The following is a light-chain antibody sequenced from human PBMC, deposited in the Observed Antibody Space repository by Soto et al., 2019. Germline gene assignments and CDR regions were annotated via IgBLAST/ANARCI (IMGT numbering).Light chain of an antibody. CDR3: XXXXXXXPDRT. CDR1: QSVGSN. J-gene: IGKJ1*01. Sequence: EIVMTQSPATLSVSPGERATLSCRASQSVGSNLAWYQQKPGQAPRLLIYGASTRATGIPARFSGSGSGTEFTLTXXXXXXEXXXXXXXXXXXXXXPDRTFGQGTKVEIK. CDR2: GAS. V-gene: IGKV3-15*01.